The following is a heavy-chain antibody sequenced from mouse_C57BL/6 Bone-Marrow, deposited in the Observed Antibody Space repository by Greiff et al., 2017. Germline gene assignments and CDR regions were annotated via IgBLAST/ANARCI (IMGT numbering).Heavy chain of an antibody. CDR2: IDPSDSYT. D-gene: IGHD1-1*01. Sequence: VQLKESGAELVRPGTSVKLSCKASGYTFTSYWMHWVKQRPGQGLEWIGVIDPSDSYTNYNQKFKGKATLTVDTSSSTAYMQLSSLTSEDSAVYFCARGHITTVLYWYFDVWGTGTTVTVSS. CDR3: ARGHITTVLYWYFDV. CDR1: GYTFTSYW. J-gene: IGHJ1*03. V-gene: IGHV1-59*01.